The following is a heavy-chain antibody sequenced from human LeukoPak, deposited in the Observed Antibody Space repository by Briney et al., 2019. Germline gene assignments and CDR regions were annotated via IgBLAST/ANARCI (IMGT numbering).Heavy chain of an antibody. D-gene: IGHD2-2*01. J-gene: IGHJ6*02. CDR3: ARERVAVVVVPAAIRLGYYYYGTDV. V-gene: IGHV1-18*01. Sequence: GASVKVSCKASGYTFTSYGISWVRQAPGQGLEWMGWISAYNGNTNYAQKLQGRVTMTTDTSTSTAYMELRSLRSDDTAVCYCARERVAVVVVPAAIRLGYYYYGTDVWGQGTTVTVSS. CDR2: ISAYNGNT. CDR1: GYTFTSYG.